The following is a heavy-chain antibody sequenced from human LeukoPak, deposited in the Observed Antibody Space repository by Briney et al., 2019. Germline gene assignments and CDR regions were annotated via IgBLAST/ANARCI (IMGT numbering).Heavy chain of an antibody. J-gene: IGHJ4*02. Sequence: GGSLRLSCAASGFTFSSYSMNWVRQAPGKGLKWVSSISSSSSYIYYADSVKGRFTISRDNAKNSLYLQMNSLRAEDTAVYYCARESTYSYGSEYDYWGQGTLVTVSS. V-gene: IGHV3-21*01. CDR1: GFTFSSYS. CDR2: ISSSSSYI. D-gene: IGHD5-18*01. CDR3: ARESTYSYGSEYDY.